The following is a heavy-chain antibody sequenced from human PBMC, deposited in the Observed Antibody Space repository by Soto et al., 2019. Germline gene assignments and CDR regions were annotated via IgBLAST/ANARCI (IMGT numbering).Heavy chain of an antibody. CDR2: IRYDGSNI. CDR3: ARDGVGHTTFFGYFDY. Sequence: QVQLVESGGGVVQPGRSLSLSCAASGFTFSGLGMHWVRPAPGKGLAWVAVIRYDGSNIYYADAVKGRFTISRDNSKDTLYLQMNSLRADDTAVYYCARDGVGHTTFFGYFDYWGQGTLVTVSS. V-gene: IGHV3-33*01. D-gene: IGHD1-26*01. J-gene: IGHJ4*02. CDR1: GFTFSGLG.